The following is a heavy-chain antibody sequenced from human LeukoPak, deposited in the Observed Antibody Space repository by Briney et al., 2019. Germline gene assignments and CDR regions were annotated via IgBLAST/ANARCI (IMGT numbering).Heavy chain of an antibody. Sequence: GASVKVSCKASGYTFTSYGISWVRQAPGQGLEWMGWISAYNGNTNYAQKLQGRVTMTTDTSTGTAYMELRSLRSDDTAVYYCARLRYFDWLLPSPFDYWGQGTLVTVSS. J-gene: IGHJ4*02. D-gene: IGHD3-9*01. CDR1: GYTFTSYG. CDR3: ARLRYFDWLLPSPFDY. CDR2: ISAYNGNT. V-gene: IGHV1-18*01.